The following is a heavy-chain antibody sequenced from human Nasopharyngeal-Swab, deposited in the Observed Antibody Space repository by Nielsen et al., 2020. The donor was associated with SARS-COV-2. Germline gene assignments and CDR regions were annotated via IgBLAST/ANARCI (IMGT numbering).Heavy chain of an antibody. J-gene: IGHJ4*02. D-gene: IGHD4-17*01. CDR3: ARDYGDYVFDY. CDR1: GGSISSGGYY. Sequence: SETLSLTCTVSGGSISSGGYYWSWIRQHPGKGLEWIGYIYYSGSTYYNPSLKSRATISVDTSKNQFSLKLSSVTAADTAVYYCARDYGDYVFDYWGQGTLVTVSS. CDR2: IYYSGST. V-gene: IGHV4-31*03.